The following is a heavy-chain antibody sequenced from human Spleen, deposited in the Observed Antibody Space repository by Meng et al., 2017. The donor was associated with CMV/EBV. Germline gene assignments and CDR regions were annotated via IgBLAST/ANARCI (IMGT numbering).Heavy chain of an antibody. CDR1: GFTFSSHW. V-gene: IGHV3-7*01. CDR2: IQQDGSEK. D-gene: IGHD2/OR15-2a*01. Sequence: GESLKISCAASGFTFSSHWMSWVRQAPGKGLEWVANIQQDGSEKYYVDSVKGRFTISRDNAKNSLYLQMNSLRAEDTAVYYCARGRIIGIDHWGQGTLVTVSS. CDR3: ARGRIIGIDH. J-gene: IGHJ4*02.